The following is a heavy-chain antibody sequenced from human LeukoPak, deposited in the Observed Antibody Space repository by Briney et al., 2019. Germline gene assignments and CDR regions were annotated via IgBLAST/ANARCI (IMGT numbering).Heavy chain of an antibody. D-gene: IGHD3-22*01. CDR1: GGSFSGYY. V-gene: IGHV4-34*01. Sequence: PSETLSLTCAVYGGSFSGYYWSWIRQPPGKGLEWIGEINHSGSTNYNPSPKSRVTISVDTSKNQFSLKLSSVTAADTAVYYCARVGFTMIVVGPFYYFDYWGQGTLVTVSS. J-gene: IGHJ4*02. CDR3: ARVGFTMIVVGPFYYFDY. CDR2: INHSGST.